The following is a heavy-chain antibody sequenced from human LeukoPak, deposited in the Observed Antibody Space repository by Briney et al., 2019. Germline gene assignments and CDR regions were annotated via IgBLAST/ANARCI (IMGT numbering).Heavy chain of an antibody. Sequence: GGSLRLSCAASGFTFSSYSMNWVRQAPGKGLEWVSYISSSSSTIYYADSVKGRFTISRDNAKNSLYLQMNSLRAEDTAVYYCARVTRGDLVLFDYWGQGTLVTVSS. D-gene: IGHD4-17*01. V-gene: IGHV3-48*01. J-gene: IGHJ4*02. CDR1: GFTFSSYS. CDR2: ISSSSSTI. CDR3: ARVTRGDLVLFDY.